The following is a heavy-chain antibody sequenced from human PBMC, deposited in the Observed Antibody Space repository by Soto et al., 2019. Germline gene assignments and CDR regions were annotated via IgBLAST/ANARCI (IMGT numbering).Heavy chain of an antibody. CDR2: IIPTFGTA. D-gene: IGHD2-8*01. V-gene: IGHV1-69*06. J-gene: IGHJ3*02. CDR1: CVGYGNCA. CDR3: ARASDIVLMVYAMGDAFDI. Sequence: SAEASCEACCVGYGNCASSWVRQAAGQGLDWMGGIIPTFGTANYAQKFQGRVTITADKSTSTAYMELSSLRSEDTAVYYCARASDIVLMVYAMGDAFDIWGQGKMVTVSS.